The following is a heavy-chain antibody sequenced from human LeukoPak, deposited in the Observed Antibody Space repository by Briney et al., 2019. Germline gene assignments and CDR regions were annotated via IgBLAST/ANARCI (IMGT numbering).Heavy chain of an antibody. J-gene: IGHJ4*02. Sequence: SETLSLTCTVSGGSISSSSYYWGWIRQPPGKGLEWIGRIYYSGSTYYNPSLKSRVTISVDTSKNQFSLKLSSVTAADTAVYYCARHPSGIYSSGWYADYWGQGTLVTVSS. V-gene: IGHV4-39*01. CDR3: ARHPSGIYSSGWYADY. CDR1: GGSISSSSYY. CDR2: IYYSGST. D-gene: IGHD6-19*01.